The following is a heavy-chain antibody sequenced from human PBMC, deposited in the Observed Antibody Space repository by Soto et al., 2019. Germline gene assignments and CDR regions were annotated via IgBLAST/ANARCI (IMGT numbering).Heavy chain of an antibody. V-gene: IGHV3-7*01. J-gene: IGHJ6*02. CDR2: IKQDGSEK. CDR1: GFTFSSYW. CDR3: ARDGMVGDILTGWGDYYYGMDV. D-gene: IGHD3-9*01. Sequence: EVQLVESGGGLVQPGGSLRLSCAASGFTFSSYWMSWVRQAPGKGREWVANIKQDGSEKYYVDSVKGRFTISRDNAKNSLYLQMNSLRAEDTDVYYCARDGMVGDILTGWGDYYYGMDVWGQGTTVTVSS.